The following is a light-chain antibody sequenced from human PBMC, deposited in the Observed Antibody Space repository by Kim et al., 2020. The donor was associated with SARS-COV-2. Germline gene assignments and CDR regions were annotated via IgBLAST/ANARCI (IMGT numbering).Light chain of an antibody. Sequence: QSALTQPPSVSGSPGQSVTISCTGTSTDVGNYDRVSWYQQPPGTAPKLLIYDVTTRPSGVPDRFSGSKSGNTASLTISGLQAEDEADYYCSSYTLTTTWVFGGGTRLTVL. CDR3: SSYTLTTTWV. V-gene: IGLV2-18*02. CDR2: DVT. J-gene: IGLJ3*02. CDR1: STDVGNYDR.